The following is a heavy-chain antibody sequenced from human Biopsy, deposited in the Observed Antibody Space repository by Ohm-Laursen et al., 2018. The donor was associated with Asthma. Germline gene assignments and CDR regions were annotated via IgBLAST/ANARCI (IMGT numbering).Heavy chain of an antibody. Sequence: SVKVSCKTSGYTFNSVGITWVRQAPGQGLEWMGRISVYNGNTKVAQKLQDRVTMISDTSTSTAYMELRSLRSDDTAVYFCARAVDYSHYYGIDVWGQGATVTVS. J-gene: IGHJ6*02. V-gene: IGHV1-18*01. CDR3: ARAVDYSHYYGIDV. CDR1: GYTFNSVG. CDR2: ISVYNGNT. D-gene: IGHD3-10*01.